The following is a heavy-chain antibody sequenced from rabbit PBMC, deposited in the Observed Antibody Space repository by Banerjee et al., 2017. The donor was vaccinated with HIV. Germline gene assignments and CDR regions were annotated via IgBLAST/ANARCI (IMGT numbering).Heavy chain of an antibody. CDR1: GFSFSSGYW. V-gene: IGHV1S45*01. CDR2: IGIGSGTT. CDR3: ARGGVASTGYTYAFDP. D-gene: IGHD1-1*01. Sequence: QEQLEESGGDLVKPEGSLTLTCTASGFSFSSGYWICWVRQAPGKGLEWIGCIGIGSGTTYYASWAKGRFTITKTSSXXVTLQMTSLTAADTATXFCARGGVASTGYTYAFDPWGPGTLVTVS. J-gene: IGHJ2*01.